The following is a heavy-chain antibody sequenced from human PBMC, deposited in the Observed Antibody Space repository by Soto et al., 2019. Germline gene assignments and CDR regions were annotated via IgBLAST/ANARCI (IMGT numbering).Heavy chain of an antibody. D-gene: IGHD6-13*01. CDR1: GGSISSYY. V-gene: IGHV4-59*01. Sequence: QVQLQESGPGLVKPSETLSLTCTVSGGSISSYYWSWVRQPPGKGLEWIGYIYSSGSTNYNPSLKSRVTIPGDTAKNQFSRKLSSVTAADTAVYYCPRGSYRSSWYGPESPCYYYGMDGWGQGTTVTVSS. CDR2: IYSSGST. J-gene: IGHJ6*02. CDR3: PRGSYRSSWYGPESPCYYYGMDG.